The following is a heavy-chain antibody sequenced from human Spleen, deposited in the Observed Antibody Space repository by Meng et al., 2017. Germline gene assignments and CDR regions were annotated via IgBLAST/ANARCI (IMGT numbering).Heavy chain of an antibody. V-gene: IGHV4-39*02. CDR1: GAFISSSSYY. D-gene: IGHD5-18*01. J-gene: IGHJ6*02. Sequence: GSLRLSCTVSGAFISSSSYYWVWIRQPPGKGLEWIASIYHSGTTYYSPSLKSRVTISVDTSKNHFSLKLSSVTAADTAVYYCARHSQIYGMDVWGQGTTVTVSS. CDR3: ARHSQIYGMDV. CDR2: IYHSGTT.